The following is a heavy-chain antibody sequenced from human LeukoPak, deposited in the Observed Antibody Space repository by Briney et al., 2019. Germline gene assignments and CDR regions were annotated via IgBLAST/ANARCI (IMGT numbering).Heavy chain of an antibody. CDR2: IYSGGST. V-gene: IGHV3-66*01. CDR1: GFTVSSNY. J-gene: IGHJ4*02. Sequence: GGSLRLSCAASGFTVSSNYMSWVRQAPGKGLEWVSVIYSGGSTYYADSVKGRFTISRDNSKNTLYLQMNSLRAEDTAVYYCAKDGTPQTGTTLLFPDYWGQGTLVTVSS. CDR3: AKDGTPQTGTTLLFPDY. D-gene: IGHD1-7*01.